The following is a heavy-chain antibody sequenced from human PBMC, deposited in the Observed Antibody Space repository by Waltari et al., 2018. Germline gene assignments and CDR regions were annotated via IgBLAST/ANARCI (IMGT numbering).Heavy chain of an antibody. D-gene: IGHD6-13*01. J-gene: IGHJ4*02. CDR1: GFTFSSYA. CDR3: VIRSRAADGKGYFDY. Sequence: EVQLLESGGGLVQPGGSLRLSCAASGFTFSSYAMSWVRQASGKRLVWVPLISGSGGKTYYADSWKGRFTISRDNSKNTLYLQMNSLRVDDTAVYYCVIRSRAADGKGYFDYWGQGTQVTVSS. CDR2: ISGSGGKT. V-gene: IGHV3-23*01.